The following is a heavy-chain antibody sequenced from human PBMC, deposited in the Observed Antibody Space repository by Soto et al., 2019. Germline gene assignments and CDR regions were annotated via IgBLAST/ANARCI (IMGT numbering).Heavy chain of an antibody. CDR3: ARGGSYCGGDCYLNYYYYYTDC. CDR1: SGSISSSNW. J-gene: IGHJ6*03. Sequence: TLSLTCAVSSGSISSSNWWSWVRQPPGKGLEWIGEIYHSGSTNYNPSLKSRVTISVDKSKNQFSLKLSSVTAADTAVYYCARGGSYCGGDCYLNYYYYYTDCWGKGTTVTVSS. D-gene: IGHD2-21*01. V-gene: IGHV4-4*02. CDR2: IYHSGST.